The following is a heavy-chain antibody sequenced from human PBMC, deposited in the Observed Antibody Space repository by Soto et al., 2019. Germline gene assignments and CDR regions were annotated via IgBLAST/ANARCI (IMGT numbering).Heavy chain of an antibody. CDR2: INPSGGST. CDR1: GYTFTSYY. J-gene: IGHJ6*02. V-gene: IGHV1-46*01. CDR3: AREPIGSFGRRAYGMDV. Sequence: ASVKVSFKASGYTFTSYYMHWVRQAPGQGLEWMGIINPSGGSTSYAQKFQGRVTMTRDTSTSTVYMELSSLRSEDTAVYYCAREPIGSFGRRAYGMDVWGQGTTVTVSS. D-gene: IGHD6-13*01.